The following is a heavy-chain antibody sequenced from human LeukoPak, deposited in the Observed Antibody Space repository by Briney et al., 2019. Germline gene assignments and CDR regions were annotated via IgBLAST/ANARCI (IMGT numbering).Heavy chain of an antibody. Sequence: SETLSLTCAVYGGSFSGYYWSWIRQPPGKGLEWIGEINHSGSTNYNPSLKSRVTISVDTSKNQFSLKLSSVTAADTAAYYCARADRTDDFWSGYYRDYFDYWGQGTLVTVSS. V-gene: IGHV4-34*01. CDR1: GGSFSGYY. CDR3: ARADRTDDFWSGYYRDYFDY. D-gene: IGHD3-3*01. CDR2: INHSGST. J-gene: IGHJ4*02.